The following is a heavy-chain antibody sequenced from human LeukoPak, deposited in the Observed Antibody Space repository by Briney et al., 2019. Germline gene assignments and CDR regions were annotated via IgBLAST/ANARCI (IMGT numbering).Heavy chain of an antibody. CDR3: ARGGASSRYFDC. Sequence: SETLSLTCTVSGGSISGQYWSWIRQPPGKGLEWIGFVSYSGSTNYNPSLNGRVTISLDTSKNQFSLRLSSVTAADTAVYYCARGGASSRYFDCWGQGTLVT. D-gene: IGHD1-26*01. V-gene: IGHV4-59*08. CDR1: GGSISGQY. CDR2: VSYSGST. J-gene: IGHJ4*02.